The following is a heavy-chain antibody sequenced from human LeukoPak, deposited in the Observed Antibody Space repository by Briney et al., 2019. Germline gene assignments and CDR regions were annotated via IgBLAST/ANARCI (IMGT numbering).Heavy chain of an antibody. V-gene: IGHV5-51*01. CDR1: GYSFTTYW. CDR3: ARPADYDFWSGYYPN. Sequence: GESLKISCKGSGYSFTTYWIGWVRQMPGKGLEWMGIIYPGDSDTRYSPSFQGQVTISADKSISTAYLQWSSLKASDTAMYYCARPADYDFWSGYYPNWGQGTLVTVSS. J-gene: IGHJ4*02. D-gene: IGHD3-3*01. CDR2: IYPGDSDT.